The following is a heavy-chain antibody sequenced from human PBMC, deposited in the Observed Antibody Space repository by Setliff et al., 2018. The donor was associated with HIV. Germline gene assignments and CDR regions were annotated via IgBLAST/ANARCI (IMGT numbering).Heavy chain of an antibody. D-gene: IGHD3-3*01. CDR1: GGSISSYY. CDR3: ARGVGEYYNFWSGYPAWYFDL. V-gene: IGHV4-59*01. J-gene: IGHJ2*01. CDR2: IYYSGST. Sequence: SETLSLTCTVSGGSISSYYWSWIRQPPGNGLEWIGYIYYSGSTNYNPSLKSRVTISVDTSKNQFSLKLSSVTAADTAVYYCARGVGEYYNFWSGYPAWYFDLWVRGTLVTVSS.